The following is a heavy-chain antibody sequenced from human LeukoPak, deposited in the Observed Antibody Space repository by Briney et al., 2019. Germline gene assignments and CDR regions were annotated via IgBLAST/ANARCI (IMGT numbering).Heavy chain of an antibody. D-gene: IGHD3-10*01. V-gene: IGHV4-39*01. J-gene: IGHJ4*02. CDR3: ATLEYMVRGVIY. CDR1: GGSIGSSSYY. CDR2: IYSSSLT. Sequence: SETLALTXTVSGGSIGSSSYYWGWIRQPQGKGLGGMGSIYSSSLTSHNPAINRPVTISVDTSKTQFSLKLSSVTAADTAVYSSATLEYMVRGVIYWGQGTLVTVSS.